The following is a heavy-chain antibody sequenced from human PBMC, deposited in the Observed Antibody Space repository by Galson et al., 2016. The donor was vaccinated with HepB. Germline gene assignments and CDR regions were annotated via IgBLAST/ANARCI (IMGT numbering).Heavy chain of an antibody. CDR2: ISFDGINK. CDR3: AKHDYGDYAGDY. Sequence: SLRLSCAASGFTFSNYAMHWVRQAPGKGLEWVAVISFDGINKYYADSVKGRFTISRDNSKNTLYLQMNRLRAEDTAVYYCAKHDYGDYAGDYWGQGTLVTVSS. CDR1: GFTFSNYA. D-gene: IGHD4-17*01. V-gene: IGHV3-30*18. J-gene: IGHJ4*02.